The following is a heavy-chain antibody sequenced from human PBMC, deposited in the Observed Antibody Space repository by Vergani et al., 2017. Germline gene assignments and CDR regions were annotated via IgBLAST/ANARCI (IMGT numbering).Heavy chain of an antibody. CDR1: GGTFSSSV. CDR2: IVPILGTA. J-gene: IGHJ4*02. CDR3: ARDVSDFWSGSIFDY. Sequence: QVQLVQSGAEVKKPGSSVKVSCKASGGTFSSSVISWVRQAPGQGLEWMGRIVPILGTANYAQNFQGRVAITADKSTSTAYMELTSLRSEDTAVYYCARDVSDFWSGSIFDYWGQGTLVTVSS. V-gene: IGHV1-69*14. D-gene: IGHD3-3*01.